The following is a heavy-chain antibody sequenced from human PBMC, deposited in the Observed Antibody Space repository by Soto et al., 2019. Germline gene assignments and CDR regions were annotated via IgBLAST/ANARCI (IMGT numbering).Heavy chain of an antibody. Sequence: PSETLSLTCTVSGGSISSGGYYWSWIRQHPGKGLEWIGYIYYSGSTYYNPSLKSRVTISVDTSKNQFSLKLSSVTAADTAVYYCASLCSSTSCYAGFYSWFDSWGQGTLVTVSS. J-gene: IGHJ5*01. CDR1: GGSISSGGYY. CDR2: IYYSGST. CDR3: ASLCSSTSCYAGFYSWFDS. D-gene: IGHD2-2*01. V-gene: IGHV4-31*03.